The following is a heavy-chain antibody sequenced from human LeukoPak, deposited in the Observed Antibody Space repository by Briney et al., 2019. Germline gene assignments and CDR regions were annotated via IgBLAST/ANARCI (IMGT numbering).Heavy chain of an antibody. V-gene: IGHV1-69*05. J-gene: IGHJ3*02. Sequence: SXKVSCKASGGTFSSYAIRWVRQAPGQGVEWMVGIIPIFGTANYAQKFQGRVTITRDESTSTAYMELSSLRSEDTAVYYRARYPPRGAFDIWGQGTMVTVSS. D-gene: IGHD3-10*01. CDR2: IIPIFGTA. CDR3: ARYPPRGAFDI. CDR1: GGTFSSYA.